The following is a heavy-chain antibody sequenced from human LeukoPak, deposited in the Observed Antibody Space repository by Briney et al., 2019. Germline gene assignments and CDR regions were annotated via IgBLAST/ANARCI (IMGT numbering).Heavy chain of an antibody. CDR3: ARGDDYGVGDY. CDR2: ISANNGNT. Sequence: ASVKVSCKASGGTFSSYAISWVRQAPGQGLEWVGWISANNGNTNYAQKLQGRVTLTTDTSTSTAHMELRSLRSDDTAVYYCARGDDYGVGDYWGQGTLVTVSS. D-gene: IGHD4-17*01. CDR1: GGTFSSYA. J-gene: IGHJ4*02. V-gene: IGHV1-18*01.